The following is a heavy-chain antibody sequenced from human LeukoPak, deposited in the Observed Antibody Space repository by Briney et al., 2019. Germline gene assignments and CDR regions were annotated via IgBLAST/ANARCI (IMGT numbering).Heavy chain of an antibody. J-gene: IGHJ3*02. CDR2: IVVGSGNT. V-gene: IGHV1-58*02. D-gene: IGHD2-15*01. CDR1: GFTFTSSA. Sequence: ASVKVSCKASGFTFTSSAMQWVRQARGQRLEWIGWIVVGSGNTNDAQKFQERVTITRDMSTSTAYMELSSLRSEDTAVYYCAADPALGYCSGGSCYPRPDDAFDIWGQGTMVTVSS. CDR3: AADPALGYCSGGSCYPRPDDAFDI.